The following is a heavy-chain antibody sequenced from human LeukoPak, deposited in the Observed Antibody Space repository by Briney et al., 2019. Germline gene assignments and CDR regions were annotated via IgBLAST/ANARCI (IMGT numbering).Heavy chain of an antibody. CDR2: ISGSGGST. D-gene: IGHD3-3*01. Sequence: GSLRLSRAASGFTFSSYAMSWVRQAPGKGLEWVSAISGSGGSTYYADSVKGRFTISRDNSKNTLYLQMNSLRAEDTAVYYCANIYDFWLPYDYWGQGTLVTVSS. CDR3: ANIYDFWLPYDY. CDR1: GFTFSSYA. V-gene: IGHV3-23*01. J-gene: IGHJ4*02.